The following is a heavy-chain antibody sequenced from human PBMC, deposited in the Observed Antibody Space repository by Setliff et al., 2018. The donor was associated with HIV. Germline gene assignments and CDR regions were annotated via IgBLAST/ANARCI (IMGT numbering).Heavy chain of an antibody. CDR3: ARVSSSSYRGYYFDY. J-gene: IGHJ4*02. Sequence: PSETLSLTCTVSGGSISSSSYYRGWIRQPPGKGLEWIGSIYYSGSTYYKSSLKNRVTISVDTSKNHFSLKVNFVTAADTAVYYCARVSSSSYRGYYFDYWGQGTLVTVSS. CDR2: IYYSGST. V-gene: IGHV4-39*02. D-gene: IGHD6-6*01. CDR1: GGSISSSSYY.